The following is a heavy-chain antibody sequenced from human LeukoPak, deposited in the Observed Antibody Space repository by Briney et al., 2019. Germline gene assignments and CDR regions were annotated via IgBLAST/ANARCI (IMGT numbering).Heavy chain of an antibody. CDR1: SGSISSDVYY. J-gene: IGHJ4*02. V-gene: IGHV4-31*03. CDR3: ARGVRWLQLSYFDY. Sequence: SQTLSLTCPVSSGSISSDVYYWSWIRQHPGKGLEWIGYIYYSGSTYYNPSLKSRFTISVDTSKNQFSLKLSSVTAADTAVYYCARGVRWLQLSYFDYWGQGTLVTVSS. D-gene: IGHD5-24*01. CDR2: IYYSGST.